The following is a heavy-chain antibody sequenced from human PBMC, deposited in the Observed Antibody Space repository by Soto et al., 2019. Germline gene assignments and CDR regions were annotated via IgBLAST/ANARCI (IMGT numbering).Heavy chain of an antibody. J-gene: IGHJ6*02. V-gene: IGHV5-51*01. CDR1: GYSFTSYW. CDR3: ACHPNVTPEMDV. CDR2: INPGDSDT. Sequence: GELLKISCEGSGYSFTSYWIGWACQRSGKGLEWMGIINPGDSDTRYSPSFQGQVTISVDKSINTAYLHWSSLKASDTAMYYCACHPNVTPEMDVLCQGTTLTVSS.